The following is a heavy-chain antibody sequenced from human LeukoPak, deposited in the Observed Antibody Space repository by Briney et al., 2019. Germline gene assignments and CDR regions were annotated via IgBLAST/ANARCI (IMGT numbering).Heavy chain of an antibody. CDR3: AKPQGTIFPNWFDP. CDR2: IKQDGSEK. Sequence: GGSLRLSCAASGFTFSSYWMSWVRQAPGKGLEWVANIKQDGSEKYYVDSVKGRFTISRDNSKNTLYLQMNSLRAEDTAVYYCAKPQGTIFPNWFDPWGQGTLVTVSS. CDR1: GFTFSSYW. J-gene: IGHJ5*02. D-gene: IGHD3-3*01. V-gene: IGHV3-7*03.